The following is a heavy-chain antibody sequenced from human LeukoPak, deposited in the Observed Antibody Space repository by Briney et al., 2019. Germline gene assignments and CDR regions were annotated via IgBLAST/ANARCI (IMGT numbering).Heavy chain of an antibody. CDR2: IYDSVST. CDR1: GGPISGGGYY. Sequence: SETLSLTCTVSGGPISGGGYYLSWIRQHPGMGLEWIGYIYDSVSTYYNPSLKSRVTISVDTSKHQFSLRLSSVTAADTAVYYRARGVGYWGPGTLVTASS. CDR3: ARGVGY. D-gene: IGHD1-26*01. V-gene: IGHV4-31*03. J-gene: IGHJ1*01.